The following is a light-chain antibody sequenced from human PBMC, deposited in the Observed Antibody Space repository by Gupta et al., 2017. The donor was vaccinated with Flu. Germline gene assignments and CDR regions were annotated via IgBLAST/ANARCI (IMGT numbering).Light chain of an antibody. CDR2: DAS. CDR3: LQRSNWPPTWT. CDR1: QSVGSH. Sequence: EIVLTQSPATLSVSPGERATLSCRASQSVGSHLAWYQQKPGQAPRLLIYDASNGATGIRARFSGSGSGTDFTLTVSSRQPEAFAVYYCLQRSNWPPTWTFGQGTKVEIK. J-gene: IGKJ1*01. V-gene: IGKV3-11*01.